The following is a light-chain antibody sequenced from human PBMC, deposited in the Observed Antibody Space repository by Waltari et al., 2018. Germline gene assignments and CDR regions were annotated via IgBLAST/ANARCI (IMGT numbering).Light chain of an antibody. J-gene: IGKJ3*01. Sequence: DIQVTQSPSSLSASVGDRVTITCRASESISTFVNWYQQKPGKAPNFLIYRASNLQSGVPSRFSGSGSGTDFTLTITNLQPEDFATYYCQHSYSIPFTFGPGTTVDIK. CDR3: QHSYSIPFT. CDR2: RAS. V-gene: IGKV1-39*01. CDR1: ESISTF.